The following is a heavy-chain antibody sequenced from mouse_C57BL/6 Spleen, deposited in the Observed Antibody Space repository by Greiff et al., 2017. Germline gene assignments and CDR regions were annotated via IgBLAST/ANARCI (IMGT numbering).Heavy chain of an antibody. CDR1: GYTFTSSW. CDR2: INPSNGGT. V-gene: IGHV1-53*01. CDR3: ARRTGTHCYWYFDC. Sequence: VQLQQPGTELVKPGASVKLSCKASGYTFTSSWMHWVKQRPGQGLEWIGNINPSNGGTNYNEKFKSKATLTVDKSSSTAYMQLNSLTSEDSAVYYCARRTGTHCYWYFDCWGTGTTVTVSS. D-gene: IGHD4-1*01. J-gene: IGHJ1*03.